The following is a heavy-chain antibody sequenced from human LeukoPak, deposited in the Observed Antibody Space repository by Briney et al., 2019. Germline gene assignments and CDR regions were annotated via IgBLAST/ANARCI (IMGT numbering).Heavy chain of an antibody. CDR1: GFTFSSYW. CDR3: ARDRAYDILTGYFSGAAFDI. Sequence: GGSLRLSCAASGFTFSSYWMHWVRQAPGKGLVWVSRINSDGSSTSYADSVKGRFTISRDNAKNTLYLQMNSLRAEDMAVYYCARDRAYDILTGYFSGAAFDIWGQGTMVTVSS. CDR2: INSDGSST. V-gene: IGHV3-74*01. J-gene: IGHJ3*02. D-gene: IGHD3-9*01.